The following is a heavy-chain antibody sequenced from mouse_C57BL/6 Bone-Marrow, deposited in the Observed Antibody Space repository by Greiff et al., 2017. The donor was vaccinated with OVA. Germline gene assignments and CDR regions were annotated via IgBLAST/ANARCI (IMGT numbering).Heavy chain of an antibody. Sequence: EVMLVESGGGLVQSGRSLRLSCATSGFTFSDFYMEWVRQAPGKGLEWIAASRNKANDYTTEYSASVKGRFIVSRDTSQSILYLQMKALRAEDTAIYYCARDSVSGSSLYAMDYWGQGTSVTVSS. CDR1: GFTFSDFY. V-gene: IGHV7-1*01. J-gene: IGHJ4*01. D-gene: IGHD1-1*01. CDR3: ARDSVSGSSLYAMDY. CDR2: SRNKANDYTT.